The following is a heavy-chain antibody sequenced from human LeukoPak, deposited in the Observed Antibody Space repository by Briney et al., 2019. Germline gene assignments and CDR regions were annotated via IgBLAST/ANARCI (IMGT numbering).Heavy chain of an antibody. V-gene: IGHV4-39*07. CDR3: ARDRDVDDFDS. Sequence: SETLSLTCTVSGVSISSSNSYWGWIRQPPGKGLEWIGSIYYTGSTYYNASLKSRVTTSIDTSKNQLSLNLKSVTAADTAVYYCARDRDVDDFDSWGHGTLVTVSS. CDR2: IYYTGST. J-gene: IGHJ4*01. CDR1: GVSISSSNSY. D-gene: IGHD2-15*01.